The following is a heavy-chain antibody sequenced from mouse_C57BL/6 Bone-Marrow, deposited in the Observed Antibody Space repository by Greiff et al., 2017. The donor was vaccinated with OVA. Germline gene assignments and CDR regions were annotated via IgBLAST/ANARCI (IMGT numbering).Heavy chain of an antibody. Sequence: EVMLVESGEGLVKPGGSLKLSCAASGFTFSSYAMSWVRQTPEKRLEWVAYISSGGDYIYYADTVKGRFTISSDNARNTLYLQMSSLKSDDTAMYYCTRDGIYYAWFAYWGQGTLVTVSA. J-gene: IGHJ3*01. CDR3: TRDGIYYAWFAY. CDR1: GFTFSSYA. CDR2: ISSGGDYI. V-gene: IGHV5-9-1*02. D-gene: IGHD1-1*01.